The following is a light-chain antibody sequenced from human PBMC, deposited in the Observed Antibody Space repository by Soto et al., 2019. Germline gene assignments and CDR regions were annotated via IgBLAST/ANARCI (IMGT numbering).Light chain of an antibody. CDR3: QQVNNYPIT. CDR1: QGIRNY. J-gene: IGKJ5*01. CDR2: IAS. V-gene: IGKV1-9*01. Sequence: DIQLTQSPSFLSASVVDRVTITCRASQGIRNYLAWYQQRPGRAPKLLMYIASTLQTGVPSRFSGSQSGTEFTLTISSLQPEDFATYYCQQVNNYPITFGQGTRLEIK.